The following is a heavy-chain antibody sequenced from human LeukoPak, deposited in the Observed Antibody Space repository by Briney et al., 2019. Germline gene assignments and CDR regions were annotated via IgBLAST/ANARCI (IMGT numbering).Heavy chain of an antibody. CDR2: ISSSGST. V-gene: IGHV4-39*01. CDR3: ARAGSGALRD. CDR1: SVSIRSSSFS. Sequence: PSETLSLTCTVSSVSIRSSSFSWGWLRQPPGKGLEWIASISSSGSTWHNPSLKSRVTISIDTSKSQFSLRLSSMTAADTAVYYCARAGSGALRDWGQGTLVTVSS. J-gene: IGHJ4*02. D-gene: IGHD3-10*01.